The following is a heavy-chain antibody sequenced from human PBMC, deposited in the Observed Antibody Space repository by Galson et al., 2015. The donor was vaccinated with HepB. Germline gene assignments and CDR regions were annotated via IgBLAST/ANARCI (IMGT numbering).Heavy chain of an antibody. Sequence: SLRLSCAASGFTFSSYSMNWVRQAPGKGLEWVSYISSSSSTIYYADSVKGRFTISRDNAKNSLYLQMNSLRAEDTAVYYCARDGPRSGNTPWNWFDPWGQGTLVTVSS. J-gene: IGHJ5*02. CDR3: ARDGPRSGNTPWNWFDP. CDR2: ISSSSSTI. CDR1: GFTFSSYS. V-gene: IGHV3-48*01. D-gene: IGHD3-3*01.